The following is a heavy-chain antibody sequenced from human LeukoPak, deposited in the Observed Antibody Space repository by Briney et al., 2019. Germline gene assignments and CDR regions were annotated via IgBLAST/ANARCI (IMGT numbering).Heavy chain of an antibody. Sequence: PSETLSLTCAVSGGSISSGGYSWSWIRQPPGKGLEWIGYVYHSGSTYYNPSLKSRDTISVDRSKNQFSLKLSSVTAADTAVYYCARGRYYDSSGYYYGHYFDYWGQGTLVTVSS. V-gene: IGHV4-30-2*01. CDR1: GGSISSGGYS. D-gene: IGHD3-22*01. CDR3: ARGRYYDSSGYYYGHYFDY. J-gene: IGHJ4*02. CDR2: VYHSGST.